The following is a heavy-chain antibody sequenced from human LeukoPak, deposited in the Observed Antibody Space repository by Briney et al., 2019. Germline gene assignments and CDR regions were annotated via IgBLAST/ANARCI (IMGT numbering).Heavy chain of an antibody. J-gene: IGHJ3*01. CDR2: INPSGGNT. V-gene: IGHV1-46*01. CDR1: GYTFTNYY. Sequence: ASVKVSCKASGYTFTNYYMHWVRQAPGQGLEWMGIINPSGGNTGYAQNFQGRVTMTRDRSTSTVYMELSSLRSEDTATYYCARDEGGSTSNDAFDFWGQGTMVTVSS. D-gene: IGHD3-16*01. CDR3: ARDEGGSTSNDAFDF.